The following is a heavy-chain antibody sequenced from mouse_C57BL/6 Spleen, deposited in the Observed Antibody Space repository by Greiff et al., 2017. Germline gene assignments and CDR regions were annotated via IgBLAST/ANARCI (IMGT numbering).Heavy chain of an antibody. CDR1: GYAFSSSW. J-gene: IGHJ4*01. CDR2: IYPGDGAT. CDR3: ARGSSYDGGYYEAMDY. Sequence: QVQLQQSGPELVKPGASVKISCKASGYAFSSSWMNWVKQRPGKGLEWIGRIYPGDGATNYNGKFKGKATLTADKSSSTSYMQLSSLTSEDSAVYFCARGSSYDGGYYEAMDYWGQGTSVTVSS. V-gene: IGHV1-82*01. D-gene: IGHD1-1*01.